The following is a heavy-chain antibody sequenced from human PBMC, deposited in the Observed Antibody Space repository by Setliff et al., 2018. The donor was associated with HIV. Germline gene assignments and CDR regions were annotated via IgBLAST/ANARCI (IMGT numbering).Heavy chain of an antibody. D-gene: IGHD2-2*01. CDR1: GGSISSRNW. CDR2: IFHTGRT. V-gene: IGHV4-4*02. J-gene: IGHJ4*02. CDR3: ARLMPNWDYFDY. Sequence: PSETLSLTCAVSGGSISSRNWWSWVRQPPGKGLEWIGEIFHTGRTNYNPSLKSRITISVDTSKNHFSLNVSSLTAADTALYFCARLMPNWDYFDYWGQGTQVTVSS.